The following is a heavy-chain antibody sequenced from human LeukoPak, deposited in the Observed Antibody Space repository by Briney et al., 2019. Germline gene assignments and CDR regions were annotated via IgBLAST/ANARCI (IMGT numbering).Heavy chain of an antibody. CDR2: IHSSGGS. J-gene: IGHJ6*03. D-gene: IGHD6-13*01. CDR3: ARLAAAGDYYYYYYMDV. Sequence: SETLSLTCTVSGASISNYYWSWIRQTPEKGLEWMGHIHSSGGSSYYPSLKSRLTLSIDTSRNQLSLKLPSVTAADTAVYYCARLAAAGDYYYYYYMDVWGKGTTVTVSS. V-gene: IGHV4-4*09. CDR1: GASISNYY.